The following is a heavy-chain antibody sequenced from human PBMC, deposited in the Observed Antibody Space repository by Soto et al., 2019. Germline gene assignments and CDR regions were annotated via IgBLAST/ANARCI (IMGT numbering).Heavy chain of an antibody. CDR3: VESLGGRWLQVDY. D-gene: IGHD5-12*01. J-gene: IGHJ4*02. Sequence: QITLKESGPTLVKPTQTLALNFTFSGFSLTSNGVGVGWIRQPPGKALEYLAVIYWDDDKRYSAPLHSRLTITNATSTHRVALIVISRDTLDQAAYYCVESLGGRWLQVDYWGQGILVSVSS. V-gene: IGHV2-5*02. CDR2: IYWDDDK. CDR1: GFSLTSNGVG.